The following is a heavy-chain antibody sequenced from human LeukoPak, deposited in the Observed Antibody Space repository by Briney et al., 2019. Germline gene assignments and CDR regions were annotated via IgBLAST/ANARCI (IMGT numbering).Heavy chain of an antibody. CDR3: SRESGPYCPFGH. CDR2: IYYSGST. D-gene: IGHD1-26*01. J-gene: IGHJ5*02. V-gene: IGHV4-59*01. CDR1: GGSISSYY. Sequence: SETLSLTCTVSGGSISSYYWTWIRQPPGKGLEWIGYIYYSGSTNYNPSLKSRVTISIDTSKNQFYLKLSSVTAADTAVYYCSRESGPYCPFGHWGQGTLVAVTS.